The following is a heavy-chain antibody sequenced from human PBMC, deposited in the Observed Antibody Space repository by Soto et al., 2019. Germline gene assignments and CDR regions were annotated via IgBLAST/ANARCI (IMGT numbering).Heavy chain of an antibody. CDR2: IFSNDEK. CDR1: GFSLSNARMG. Sequence: QVTLKESGPVLVKPTETLTLTCTVSGFSLSNARMGVSWIRQPPGKALEWLAHIFSNDEKSYSTSLKSRHTISKDTSKSQVVLTMTNIEPVDTATYYCARIRSIAALGAFDIWGQGTMVTVSS. V-gene: IGHV2-26*01. CDR3: ARIRSIAALGAFDI. D-gene: IGHD6-6*01. J-gene: IGHJ3*02.